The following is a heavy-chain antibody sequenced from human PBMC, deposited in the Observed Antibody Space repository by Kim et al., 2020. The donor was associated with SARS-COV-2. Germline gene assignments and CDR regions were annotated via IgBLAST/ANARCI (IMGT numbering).Heavy chain of an antibody. Sequence: GGSLRLSCAASGFTVSSNYMSWVRQAPGKGLEWVSVIYSGGSTYYADSVKGRFTISRDNSKNTLYLQMNSLRAEDTAVYYCARVRCSSTSCYGEYYFDYWGQGTLVTVSS. CDR3: ARVRCSSTSCYGEYYFDY. J-gene: IGHJ4*02. CDR1: GFTVSSNY. D-gene: IGHD2-2*01. V-gene: IGHV3-53*01. CDR2: IYSGGST.